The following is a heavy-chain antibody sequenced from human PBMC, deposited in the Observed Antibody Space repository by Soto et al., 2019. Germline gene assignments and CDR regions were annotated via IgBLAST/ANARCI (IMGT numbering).Heavy chain of an antibody. CDR1: GGTFSSYS. CDR2: IIPIFGTA. D-gene: IGHD3-9*01. CDR3: ARPSYDIWTEPVHD. V-gene: IGHV1-69*06. Sequence: SVKVSCKASGGTFSSYSISWVRQAPGQWLELMGGIIPIFGTANYAQKFQGRVTITADKSTSTAYMELSSLRSEDTAVYYCARPSYDIWTEPVHDWADGTLDTVSS. J-gene: IGHJ4*01.